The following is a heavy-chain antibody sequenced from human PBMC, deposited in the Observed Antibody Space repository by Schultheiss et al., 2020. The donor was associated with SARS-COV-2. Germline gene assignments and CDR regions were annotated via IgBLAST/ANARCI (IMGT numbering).Heavy chain of an antibody. CDR2: ISSSSSTI. CDR3: ARATDYDILTGYHDAEYFQH. Sequence: GESLKISCAASGFTFSNAWMNWVRQAPGKGLEWVSYISSSSSTIYYADYVKGRFTISRDNAKNSLYLQMNSLRAEDTAVYYCARATDYDILTGYHDAEYFQHWGQGTLVTVSS. D-gene: IGHD3-9*01. V-gene: IGHV3-48*01. CDR1: GFTFSNAW. J-gene: IGHJ1*01.